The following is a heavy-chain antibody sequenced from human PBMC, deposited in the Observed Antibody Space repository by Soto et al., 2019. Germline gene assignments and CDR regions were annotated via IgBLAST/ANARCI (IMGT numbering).Heavy chain of an antibody. V-gene: IGHV3-30*18. D-gene: IGHD6-19*01. CDR3: AKGGRQWLVTSDFNY. Sequence: VQLVESGGGVVQPGRSLRLSCAASGFTFSDYAMHWVRQAPGKGLEWVAVVSHDGRNTHYADSVKGRFTISRDSSKNRVSLEMTSLRAEDTAVYSCAKGGRQWLVTSDFNYWGQGALVTVSS. J-gene: IGHJ4*02. CDR2: VSHDGRNT. CDR1: GFTFSDYA.